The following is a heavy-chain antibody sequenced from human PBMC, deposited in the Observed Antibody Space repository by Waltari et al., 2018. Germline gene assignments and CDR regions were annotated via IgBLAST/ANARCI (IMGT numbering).Heavy chain of an antibody. CDR2: ISDAGGII. V-gene: IGHV3-23*01. J-gene: IGHJ4*02. CDR3: ARGSGVDS. CDR1: GFSFSTYV. D-gene: IGHD7-27*01. Sequence: EVQLLESGGGLVQPGGSQRLSCAASGFSFSTYVMNWVRQAPGKGLEWVSSISDAGGIINYADSVKGRFTISRDNSKNTLYLQMNSLRVDDTAVYYCARGSGVDSWGQGTLVTISS.